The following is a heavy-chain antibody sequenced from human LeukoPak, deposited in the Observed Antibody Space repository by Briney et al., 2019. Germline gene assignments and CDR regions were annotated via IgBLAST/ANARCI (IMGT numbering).Heavy chain of an antibody. J-gene: IGHJ4*02. CDR1: GYTFTSYD. V-gene: IGHV1-2*04. Sequence: ASVKVSCKASGYTFTSYDINWVRQATGQGLEWMGWINPNSGGTNYAQKFQGWVTMTRDTSISTAYMELSRLRSDDTAVYYCARTRHMVRGVIEWAYYFDYWGQGTLVTVSS. CDR3: ARTRHMVRGVIEWAYYFDY. CDR2: INPNSGGT. D-gene: IGHD3-10*01.